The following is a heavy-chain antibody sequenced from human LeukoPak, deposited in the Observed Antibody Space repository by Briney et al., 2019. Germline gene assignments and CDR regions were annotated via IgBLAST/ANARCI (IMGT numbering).Heavy chain of an antibody. Sequence: GGSLRLSCAASGFDFSDYTMNWVRQAPGKGLECVSAISGNGGNTYYANSVKGRFTISRDNSKNTLYLQMGTLRVEDMAVYYCARDLDYYGSGSSIHWYYGMDVWGQGSTVTVSS. CDR1: GFDFSDYT. D-gene: IGHD3-10*01. CDR2: ISGNGGNT. V-gene: IGHV3-64*01. J-gene: IGHJ6*02. CDR3: ARDLDYYGSGSSIHWYYGMDV.